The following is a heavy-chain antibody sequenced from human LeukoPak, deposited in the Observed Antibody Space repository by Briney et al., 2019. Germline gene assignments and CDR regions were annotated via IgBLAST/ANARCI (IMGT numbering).Heavy chain of an antibody. CDR3: ASLRLGELSFAY. CDR2: IYYSGST. Sequence: ETLSLTCAVSGFTVSTNYIYWGRIPQGPGQELVSIGSIYYSGSTYYNPSLKSRVTISVDTSKNQFSLKLSSVTAADTAVYYCASLRLGELSFAYWGQGTLVTVSS. J-gene: IGHJ4*02. V-gene: IGHV4-39*01. D-gene: IGHD3-16*02. CDR1: GFTVSTNYIY.